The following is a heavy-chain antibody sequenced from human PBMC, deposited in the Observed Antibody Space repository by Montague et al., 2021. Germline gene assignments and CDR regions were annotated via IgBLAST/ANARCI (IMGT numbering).Heavy chain of an antibody. Sequence: TLSLTCTASGDSLSSVGYSWTWIRQHPWKGLEWIGYMYYSGSTYYNPSLKSRVTISGDTSKNHFSLRLTSVTAADTAVYYCARGRLATGDFDYWGQGTLVTVSS. CDR3: ARGRLATGDFDY. D-gene: IGHD6-13*01. J-gene: IGHJ4*02. CDR1: GDSLSSVGYS. V-gene: IGHV4-31*03. CDR2: MYYSGST.